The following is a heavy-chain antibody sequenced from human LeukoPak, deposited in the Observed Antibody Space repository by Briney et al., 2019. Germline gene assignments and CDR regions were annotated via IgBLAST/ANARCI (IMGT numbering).Heavy chain of an antibody. CDR3: ARSTYGDFLEGAFDI. D-gene: IGHD4-17*01. CDR1: GGTLSSYA. CDR2: IIPIFGTA. V-gene: IGHV1-69*01. J-gene: IGHJ3*02. Sequence: GASAKVSCKASGGTLSSYAISWVRQAPGQGLEWMGGIIPIFGTANYAQKFQGRVTITADESTSTAYMELSSLRSEDTAVYYCARSTYGDFLEGAFDIWGQGTMVTVSS.